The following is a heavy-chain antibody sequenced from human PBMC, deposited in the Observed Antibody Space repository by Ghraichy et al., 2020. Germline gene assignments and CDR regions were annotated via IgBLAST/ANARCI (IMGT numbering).Heavy chain of an antibody. J-gene: IGHJ4*02. CDR1: GYTFTSYG. Sequence: ASVKVSCKASGYTFTSYGISWVRQAPGQVLEWIGWISAYNGNTNYAQKLQGRVTMTTDTSTSTAYMELRSLRSDDTAVYYCARDYDSSGYPSSGDYWGQGTLVTVSS. CDR2: ISAYNGNT. V-gene: IGHV1-18*04. CDR3: ARDYDSSGYPSSGDY. D-gene: IGHD3-22*01.